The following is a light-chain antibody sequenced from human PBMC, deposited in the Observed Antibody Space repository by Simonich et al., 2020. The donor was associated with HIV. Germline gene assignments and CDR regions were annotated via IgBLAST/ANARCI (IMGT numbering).Light chain of an antibody. CDR3: CSYAGSYVV. CDR2: DVS. V-gene: IGLV2-14*03. CDR1: SSDVGGYNY. Sequence: QSALTQPASVSGSPGQSITISCTGTSSDVGGYNYVSWYQHHPGKAPNLMIYDVSKRPSGVSNRFSGSKSGNTASLTISGLQAEDEADYYCCSYAGSYVVFGGGTKLTVL. J-gene: IGLJ2*01.